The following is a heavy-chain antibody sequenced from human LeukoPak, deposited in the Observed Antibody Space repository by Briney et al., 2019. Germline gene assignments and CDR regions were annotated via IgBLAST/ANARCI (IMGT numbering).Heavy chain of an antibody. CDR2: TRNKANSYTT. CDR1: GFTFSDHY. Sequence: GGSLRLSCAASGFTFSDHYMDWVRQAPGKGLEWVGRTRNKANSYTTEYAASVKGRFTISRDDSKNSLYLQMNSLKTEDTAVHYCAREIWFGEGFDYWGQGTLVTVSS. CDR3: AREIWFGEGFDY. D-gene: IGHD3-10*01. V-gene: IGHV3-72*01. J-gene: IGHJ4*02.